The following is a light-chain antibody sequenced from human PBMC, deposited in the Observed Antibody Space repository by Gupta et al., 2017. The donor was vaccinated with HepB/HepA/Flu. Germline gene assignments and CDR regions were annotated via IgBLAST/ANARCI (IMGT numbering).Light chain of an antibody. J-gene: IGKJ4*01. Sequence: DIQMTQSPSSVSASVGDRVTITCRASQDISTRLAWYQQKPGKAPKLLIYSASSLQSGVPSRFNGSGSGTDFTLTISSLQPEDFATYYCQQANSFPLTFAGGTKVEI. CDR1: QDISTR. CDR2: SAS. CDR3: QQANSFPLT. V-gene: IGKV1-12*01.